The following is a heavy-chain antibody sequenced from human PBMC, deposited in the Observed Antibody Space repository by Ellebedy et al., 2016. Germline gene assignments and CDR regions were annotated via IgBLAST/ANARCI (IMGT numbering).Heavy chain of an antibody. J-gene: IGHJ4*02. CDR3: ARDHRAYYDFWSGAFDY. CDR1: GGTFSSYA. D-gene: IGHD3-3*01. V-gene: IGHV1-69*13. Sequence: SVKVSCXASGGTFSSYAISWVRQAPGQGLEWMGGIIPIFGTANYAQKFQGRVTITADESTSTAYMELSSLRSEDTAVYYCARDHRAYYDFWSGAFDYWGQGTLVTVSS. CDR2: IIPIFGTA.